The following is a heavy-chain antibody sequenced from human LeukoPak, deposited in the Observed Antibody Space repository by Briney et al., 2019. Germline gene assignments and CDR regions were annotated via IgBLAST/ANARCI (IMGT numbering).Heavy chain of an antibody. CDR2: INHSGST. CDR3: ARGGCSSTSCYNYFDY. J-gene: IGHJ4*02. Sequence: PSETLSLTRAVYGGSFSGYYWSWIRQPPGKGLEWIGEINHSGSTNYNPSLKSRVTISVDTSKNQFSLKLSSVTAADTAVYYCARGGCSSTSCYNYFDYWGQGTLVTVSS. D-gene: IGHD2-2*02. CDR1: GGSFSGYY. V-gene: IGHV4-34*01.